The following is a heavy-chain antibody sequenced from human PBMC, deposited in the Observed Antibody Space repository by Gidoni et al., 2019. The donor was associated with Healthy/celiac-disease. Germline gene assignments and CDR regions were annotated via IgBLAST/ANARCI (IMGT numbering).Heavy chain of an antibody. Sequence: QVQLVQSGAEVKKPGASVKVSCKASGYTFTSYGISWVRQAPGQGLEWMGWISAYNGNTNYAQKLQVRVTMTTDTSTRTAYMELRSLRSDDTAVYYCAINGVGATRPDYFDYWGQGTLVTFSS. V-gene: IGHV1-18*01. CDR2: ISAYNGNT. J-gene: IGHJ4*02. CDR1: GYTFTSYG. D-gene: IGHD1-26*01. CDR3: AINGVGATRPDYFDY.